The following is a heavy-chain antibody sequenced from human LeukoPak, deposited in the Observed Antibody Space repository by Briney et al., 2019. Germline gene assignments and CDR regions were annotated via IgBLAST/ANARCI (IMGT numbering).Heavy chain of an antibody. Sequence: EASVKVSCKASGGTFSSYAFSWVRQAPGQGLEWMGGIIPIFGTANYAQKFQGRVTITTDESTSTAYMELSSLRSEDTAVYYCARAAYYYYYMDVWGKGTTVTVSS. CDR3: ARAAYYYYYMDV. J-gene: IGHJ6*03. V-gene: IGHV1-69*05. CDR2: IIPIFGTA. CDR1: GGTFSSYA.